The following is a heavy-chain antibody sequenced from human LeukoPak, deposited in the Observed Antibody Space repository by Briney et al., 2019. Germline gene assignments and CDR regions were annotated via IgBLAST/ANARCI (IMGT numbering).Heavy chain of an antibody. V-gene: IGHV3-21*01. D-gene: IGHD1-7*01. Sequence: GSLRLSCAASGFTFSSYSMNWVRQAPGKGLGWVSSISSSSSYIYYADSVKGRFTISRDNAKNSLYLQMNSLRAEDTAVYYCARVLGGTLDQGGFDYWGQGTMVTVSS. CDR2: ISSSSSYI. CDR3: ARVLGGTLDQGGFDY. CDR1: GFTFSSYS. J-gene: IGHJ4*02.